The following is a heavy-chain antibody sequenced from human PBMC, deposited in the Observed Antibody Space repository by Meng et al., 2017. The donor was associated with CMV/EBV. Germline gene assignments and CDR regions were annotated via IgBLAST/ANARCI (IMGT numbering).Heavy chain of an antibody. Sequence: SETLSLTCAVYGGSFSGYYWSWIRQPPGKGLEWIGEINHSGSTNYNPSLKSRVTISVDTSQNQFSLKLSSVTAADTAVYYCARGIAAAGEHHGPWGQGTLVTVSS. CDR2: INHSGST. D-gene: IGHD6-13*01. CDR1: GGSFSGYY. CDR3: ARGIAAAGEHHGP. J-gene: IGHJ5*02. V-gene: IGHV4-34*01.